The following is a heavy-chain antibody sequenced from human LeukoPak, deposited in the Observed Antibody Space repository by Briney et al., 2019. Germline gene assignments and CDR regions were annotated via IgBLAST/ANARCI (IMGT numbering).Heavy chain of an antibody. Sequence: PGGSLRLSCAASGFTFDDYAMHWVRQAPGKGLEWVAFISFDGSDKYYADSVKGRFTISRDNSKNTLYLQMNSLRAEDTAVYYCARDQPGTYTLSSTWGQGTLVTVSS. D-gene: IGHD6-19*01. CDR1: GFTFDDYA. J-gene: IGHJ5*02. CDR3: ARDQPGTYTLSST. V-gene: IGHV3-30-3*01. CDR2: ISFDGSDK.